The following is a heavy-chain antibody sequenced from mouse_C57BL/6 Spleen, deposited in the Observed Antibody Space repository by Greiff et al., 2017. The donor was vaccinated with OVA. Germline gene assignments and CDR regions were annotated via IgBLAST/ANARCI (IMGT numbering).Heavy chain of an antibody. Sequence: EVQLQQSGPELVKPGASVKLPCKASGYTFTDYNMDWVKQSHGKSLEWIGYINPNNGGTNYTQKFKGKATLTVDKSSSTAYMELRSLTSEDTAVYYCAGGVPFAYWGQGTLVTVSS. J-gene: IGHJ3*01. CDR2: INPNNGGT. CDR3: AGGVPFAY. V-gene: IGHV1-18*01. CDR1: GYTFTDYN. D-gene: IGHD1-1*02.